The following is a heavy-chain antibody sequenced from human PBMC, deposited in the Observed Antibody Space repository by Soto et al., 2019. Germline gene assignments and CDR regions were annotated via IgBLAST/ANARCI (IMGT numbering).Heavy chain of an antibody. V-gene: IGHV3-7*01. CDR1: GFTFTNYG. D-gene: IGHD1-26*01. Sequence: VQLVESGGGLVQPGGSLGLSCAASGFTFTNYGMMWVRQASGKGLEWVASIKQDGSETFYVDSVKGRFTISRDDPKRSLYLQMKSLRAEDSALYYCATASGDFWGQGTLVSVSS. CDR2: IKQDGSET. J-gene: IGHJ4*02. CDR3: ATASGDF.